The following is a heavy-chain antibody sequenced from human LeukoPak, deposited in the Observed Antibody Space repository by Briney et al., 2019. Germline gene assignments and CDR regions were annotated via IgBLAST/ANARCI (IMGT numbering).Heavy chain of an antibody. V-gene: IGHV4-34*01. Sequence: PSETLSLTCAVYGGSFSGYYWSWIRQPPGEGLEWIGEINHSGSTNYNPSLKSRVTISVDTSKNQFSLKLSSVTAADTAVYYCARGPCNWNAKSYYYYGMDVWGQGTTVTVSS. D-gene: IGHD1-20*01. CDR1: GGSFSGYY. CDR2: INHSGST. CDR3: ARGPCNWNAKSYYYYGMDV. J-gene: IGHJ6*02.